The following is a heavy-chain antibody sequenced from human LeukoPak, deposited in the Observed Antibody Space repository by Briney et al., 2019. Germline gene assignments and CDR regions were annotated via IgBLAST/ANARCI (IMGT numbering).Heavy chain of an antibody. CDR1: GGSISSSSYY. CDR3: ARLRGISYGYGGTFDY. D-gene: IGHD5-18*01. Sequence: PSETLSLTCTVSGGSISSSSYYWGWIRQPPGKGLEWIGSIYYSGSTYYNPSLKSRVTISVDTSKNQFSLKLSSVTAADTAVYYCARLRGISYGYGGTFDYWGQGTLVTVSS. J-gene: IGHJ4*02. CDR2: IYYSGST. V-gene: IGHV4-39*07.